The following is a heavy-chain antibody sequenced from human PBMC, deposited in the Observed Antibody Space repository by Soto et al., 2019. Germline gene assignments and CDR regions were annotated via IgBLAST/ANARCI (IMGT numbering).Heavy chain of an antibody. J-gene: IGHJ5*02. Sequence: EVQLVESGGGLIQPGGSLRLSCAASGFTVSSDYMSWVRQAPGKGLDWVSVIYPGGSTYYADSVKGRFTFSRDNSKNTLYLQRNILRAEDTAVYYFARAYGSNPALFDPWGQGTLVTVSS. CDR2: IYPGGST. CDR3: ARAYGSNPALFDP. V-gene: IGHV3-53*01. CDR1: GFTVSSDY. D-gene: IGHD4-17*01.